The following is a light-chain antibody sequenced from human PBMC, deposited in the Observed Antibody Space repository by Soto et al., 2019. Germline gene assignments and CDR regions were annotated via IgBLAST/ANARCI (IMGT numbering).Light chain of an antibody. Sequence: DIQMTQSPSSLTASLADIIPLTCRASQVIYSWIAWYQQKPGRAPKLLIFAASNLQSGVPVRFSGSGSGTDFIPSINSLQPEDVATYYCQQLDSFPLTFGQGTRLEI. J-gene: IGKJ5*01. CDR3: QQLDSFPLT. CDR1: QVIYSW. CDR2: AAS. V-gene: IGKV1D-12*01.